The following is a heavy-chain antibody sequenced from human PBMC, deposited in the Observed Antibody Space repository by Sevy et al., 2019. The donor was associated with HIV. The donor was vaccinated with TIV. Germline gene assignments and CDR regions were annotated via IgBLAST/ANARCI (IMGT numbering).Heavy chain of an antibody. D-gene: IGHD3-10*01. CDR1: GGSISSGGYY. V-gene: IGHV4-31*03. CDR2: IYYSGST. CDR3: AGGGAGSGSYYPFDY. J-gene: IGHJ4*02. Sequence: SETLSLTCTVSGGSISSGGYYWSWIRQHPGKGLEWIGYIYYSGSTYYNPSLKSRVTISVDTSKNQFSLKLSSVTAADTAVYYCAGGGAGSGSYYPFDYWGQGTLVTVSS.